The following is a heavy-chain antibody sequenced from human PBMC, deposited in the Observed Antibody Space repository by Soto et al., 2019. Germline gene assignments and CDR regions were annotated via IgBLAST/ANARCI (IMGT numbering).Heavy chain of an antibody. CDR2: IWYDGSNK. CDR3: ARDQLMITFGGVPLFGFDY. J-gene: IGHJ4*02. V-gene: IGHV3-33*01. D-gene: IGHD3-16*01. Sequence: GGSLRLSCAASGFTFSSYGMHWVRQAPGKGLEWVAVIWYDGSNKYYADSVKGRFTISRDNSKNTLYLQMNSLRAEDTAVYYCARDQLMITFGGVPLFGFDYWGQGTLVTVSS. CDR1: GFTFSSYG.